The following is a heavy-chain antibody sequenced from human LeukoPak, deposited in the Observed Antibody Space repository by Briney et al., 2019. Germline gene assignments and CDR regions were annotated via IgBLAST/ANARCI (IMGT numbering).Heavy chain of an antibody. CDR2: IYYSGST. Sequence: SETLSLTCTVSGGSISSGDYYWTWIRQPPGKGLEWIEHIYYSGSTYYNPPLKSRVTISVGTSKNQFSLKLSSVTAADTAVYFCARETGLYYFDYWGQGTLVTVSS. CDR3: ARETGLYYFDY. CDR1: GGSISSGDYY. D-gene: IGHD1-14*01. J-gene: IGHJ4*02. V-gene: IGHV4-30-4*01.